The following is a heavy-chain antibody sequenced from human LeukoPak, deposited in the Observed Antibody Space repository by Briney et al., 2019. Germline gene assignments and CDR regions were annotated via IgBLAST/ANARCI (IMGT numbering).Heavy chain of an antibody. Sequence: GGTLRLSCAASGFTFSSYGMSWIRQAPGKGLEWVSSIDYDGGSGHYADSVKGRFTISRDNSNNTLFLHLNSLRGEDTAVYYCTRNSGWYGLSWGQGTLVTVSS. V-gene: IGHV3-23*01. CDR3: TRNSGWYGLS. D-gene: IGHD6-19*01. CDR2: IDYDGGSG. CDR1: GFTFSSYG. J-gene: IGHJ1*01.